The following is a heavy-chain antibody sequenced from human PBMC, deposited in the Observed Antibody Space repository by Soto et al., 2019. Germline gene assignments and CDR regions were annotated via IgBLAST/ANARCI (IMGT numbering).Heavy chain of an antibody. Sequence: QVQLVQSGAEVKKPGSSVKVSCKASGGTFSSYAISWVRQAPGQGLEWMGGVMPIFGTANYAQKFQGRATITAYESTSTAYMEQSRLRSEDTTVYYCARGRVNYNDSVVVPASPYGMDVWGQGTTVTVSS. V-gene: IGHV1-69*01. CDR3: ARGRVNYNDSVVVPASPYGMDV. D-gene: IGHD2-2*01. CDR2: VMPIFGTA. CDR1: GGTFSSYA. J-gene: IGHJ6*02.